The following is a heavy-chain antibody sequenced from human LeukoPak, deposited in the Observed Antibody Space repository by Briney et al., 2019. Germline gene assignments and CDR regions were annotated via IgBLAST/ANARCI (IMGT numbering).Heavy chain of an antibody. V-gene: IGHV4-34*01. CDR1: GGSSSGYY. CDR3: ARALYYYGSGSYYKGGKYNWFDP. CDR2: INHSGST. D-gene: IGHD3-10*01. Sequence: PSETLSLTCAVYGGSSSGYYWSWIRQPPGKGLEWIGEINHSGSTNYDPSLKSRVTISVDTSKNQFSLKLSSVTAADTAVYYCARALYYYGSGSYYKGGKYNWFDPWGQGTLVTVSS. J-gene: IGHJ5*02.